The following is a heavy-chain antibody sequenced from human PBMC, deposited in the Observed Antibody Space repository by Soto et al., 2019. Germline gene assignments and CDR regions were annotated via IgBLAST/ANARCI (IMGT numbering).Heavy chain of an antibody. CDR2: ISSSGSTI. Sequence: GGSLRLSXAASGFTFSDYYMSWIRQAPGKGLEWVSHISSSGSTIYYADSVKGRFTISRDNAKNSLYLQMNSLRAEDTAVYYCARVGVASYAPYYFDYWGQGTLVTVSS. CDR1: GFTFSDYY. J-gene: IGHJ4*02. V-gene: IGHV3-11*01. D-gene: IGHD2-2*01. CDR3: ARVGVASYAPYYFDY.